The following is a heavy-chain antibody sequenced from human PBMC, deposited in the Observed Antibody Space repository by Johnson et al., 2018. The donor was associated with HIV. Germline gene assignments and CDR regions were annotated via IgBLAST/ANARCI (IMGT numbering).Heavy chain of an antibody. CDR1: GFTFSSYA. V-gene: IGHV3-30*04. Sequence: QVQLVESGGGVVQPGRSLRLSCAASGFTFSSYAMHWVRQAPGKGLEWVAVISYDGSNKYYADSVKGRFTISRDNSKNTLYLQMNSLRAEDTAVYYCARGGDSGWYVDAFDIWGQGTMVTVSS. D-gene: IGHD6-19*01. CDR3: ARGGDSGWYVDAFDI. J-gene: IGHJ3*02. CDR2: ISYDGSNK.